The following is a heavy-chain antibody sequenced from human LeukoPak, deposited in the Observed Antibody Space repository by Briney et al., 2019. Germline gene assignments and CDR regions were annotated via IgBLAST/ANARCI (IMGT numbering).Heavy chain of an antibody. J-gene: IGHJ4*02. CDR1: GFIFSDYY. D-gene: IGHD3-22*01. CDR3: ARDGRGYYDSSGYPDY. V-gene: IGHV3-11*06. Sequence: GGSLRLSCAASGFIFSDYYMTWIRQAPGKGLEWISYISSSSYTDYADSVKGRFTISRDNAKNSLYLQMDGLRAEDTAVYYSARDGRGYYDSSGYPDYWGQGTLVTVSS. CDR2: ISSSSYT.